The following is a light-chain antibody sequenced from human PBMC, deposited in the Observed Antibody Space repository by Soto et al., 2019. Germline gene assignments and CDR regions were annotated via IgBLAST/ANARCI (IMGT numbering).Light chain of an antibody. J-gene: IGKJ4*01. V-gene: IGKV3-20*01. Sequence: EIVLTQSPGTLSLSPGEGATLSCRASQSVGKNYLAWYQQKSGQAPRLLIHGASSRATGIPDRFSGSGSGTDFTLTISRLEPEDFAVYYCQQYVTSPLTFGGGTKVDIK. CDR2: GAS. CDR1: QSVGKNY. CDR3: QQYVTSPLT.